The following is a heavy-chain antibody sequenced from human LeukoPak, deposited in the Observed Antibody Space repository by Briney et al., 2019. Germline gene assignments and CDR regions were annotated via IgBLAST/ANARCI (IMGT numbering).Heavy chain of an antibody. CDR2: IYTSGST. CDR3: AGHYYGSGSYTQDAFDV. D-gene: IGHD3-10*01. J-gene: IGHJ3*01. CDR1: GGSISSGSYY. Sequence: SQTLSLTCTVSGGSISSGSYYWSWIRQPAGKGLEWIGRIYTSGSTNYNPSLKSRVTISVDTSKNQFSLKLSSVTAADTAVYYCAGHYYGSGSYTQDAFDVWGQGTMVTVSA. V-gene: IGHV4-61*02.